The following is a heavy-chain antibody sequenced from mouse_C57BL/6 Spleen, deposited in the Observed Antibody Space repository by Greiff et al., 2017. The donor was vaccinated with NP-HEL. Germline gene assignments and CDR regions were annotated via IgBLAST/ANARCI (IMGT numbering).Heavy chain of an antibody. CDR3: ARTPYSNYEDWYFDV. V-gene: IGHV1-4*01. J-gene: IGHJ1*03. Sequence: VQLQQSGAELARPGASVKMSCKASGYTFTSYTMHWVKQRPGQGLEWIGYINPSSGYTKYNQKFKDKATLTADKSSSTAYMQLSSLTSEDSAVYYCARTPYSNYEDWYFDVWGTGTTVTVSS. CDR2: INPSSGYT. D-gene: IGHD2-5*01. CDR1: GYTFTSYT.